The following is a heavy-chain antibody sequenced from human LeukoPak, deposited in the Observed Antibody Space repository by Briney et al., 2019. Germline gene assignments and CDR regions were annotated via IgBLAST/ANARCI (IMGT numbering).Heavy chain of an antibody. CDR2: IRSKANSYAT. CDR1: GFTFSGSA. J-gene: IGHJ4*02. D-gene: IGHD1-1*01. V-gene: IGHV3-73*01. Sequence: GGSLRLSRAASGFTFSGSAMHWVRQASGKGLEWVGRIRSKANSYATAYAASVKGRFTISRDDSKNTAYLQMNSLKTEDTAVYYCTGGTGNSLLYSDYWGQGTLVTVSS. CDR3: TGGTGNSLLYSDY.